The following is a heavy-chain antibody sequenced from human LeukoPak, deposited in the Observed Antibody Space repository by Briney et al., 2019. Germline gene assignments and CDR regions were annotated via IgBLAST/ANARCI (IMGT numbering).Heavy chain of an antibody. Sequence: ASVKVSCKASGYTFTSYYMHWVRQAPGEGLEWMGIINPTGGSTSYAQKFQGRVTMTRDTSISTAYMELSRLRSDDTAVYYCARDLGYCSSTSCYEYYYYYMDVWGKGTTVTVSS. CDR1: GYTFTSYY. CDR2: INPTGGST. CDR3: ARDLGYCSSTSCYEYYYYYMDV. V-gene: IGHV1-46*01. D-gene: IGHD2-2*01. J-gene: IGHJ6*03.